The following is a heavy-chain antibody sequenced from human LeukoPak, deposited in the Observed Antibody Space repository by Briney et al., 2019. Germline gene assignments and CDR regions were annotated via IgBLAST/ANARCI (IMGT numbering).Heavy chain of an antibody. D-gene: IGHD5-18*01. CDR1: GFTFSSYA. Sequence: GGSLRLSCAASGFTFSSYAMHWVRQAPGKGLEWVAVISYDGSNKYYADSVKGRFTVSRDNSKNTLYLQMNSLRAEDTAVYYCARGSAGYSYVFDYWGQGTLVTVSS. CDR2: ISYDGSNK. J-gene: IGHJ4*02. CDR3: ARGSAGYSYVFDY. V-gene: IGHV3-30-3*01.